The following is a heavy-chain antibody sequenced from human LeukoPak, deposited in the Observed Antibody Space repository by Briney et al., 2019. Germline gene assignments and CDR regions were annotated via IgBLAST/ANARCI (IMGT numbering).Heavy chain of an antibody. CDR1: GGSISSTTYY. V-gene: IGHV4-39*02. CDR3: ARGRPNSSGNYYFDY. Sequence: SETLSLTCTVSGGSISSTTYYWGWIRQPPGKGLEWIGTIYYSGTTYYNPSLKSRVTISVDTSKNQFSLKLSSVTAADTAVYYCARGRPNSSGNYYFDYWGQGTLVTVSS. J-gene: IGHJ4*02. D-gene: IGHD6-19*01. CDR2: IYYSGTT.